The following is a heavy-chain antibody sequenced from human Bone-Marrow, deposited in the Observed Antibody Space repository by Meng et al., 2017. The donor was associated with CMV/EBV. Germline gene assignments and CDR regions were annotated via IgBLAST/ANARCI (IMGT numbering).Heavy chain of an antibody. CDR3: ARIDSSGYNNWFDP. Sequence: GESLKISCAASGFTFSNAWMSWVRQAPGKGLEWVGRIKSKTDGGTTDYAAPVKGRFTISRDDSKNTLYLQMNSLKTEDTAVYYCARIDSSGYNNWFDPWGQGTLVTVSS. V-gene: IGHV3-15*01. CDR1: GFTFSNAW. D-gene: IGHD3-22*01. CDR2: IKSKTDGGTT. J-gene: IGHJ5*02.